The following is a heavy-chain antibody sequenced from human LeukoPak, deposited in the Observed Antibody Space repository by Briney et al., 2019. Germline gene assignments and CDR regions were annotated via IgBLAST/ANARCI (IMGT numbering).Heavy chain of an antibody. J-gene: IGHJ3*02. D-gene: IGHD2-2*01. CDR2: INPSGGST. V-gene: IGHV1-46*01. Sequence: ASVKVSCRASGYTFTSYYMHWVRQAPGQGLEWMGIINPSGGSTSYAQKFQGRVTMTRDTSTSTVYMELSSLRSEDTAVYYCARGDDIVVVPAATAFDIWGQGTMVTVSS. CDR1: GYTFTSYY. CDR3: ARGDDIVVVPAATAFDI.